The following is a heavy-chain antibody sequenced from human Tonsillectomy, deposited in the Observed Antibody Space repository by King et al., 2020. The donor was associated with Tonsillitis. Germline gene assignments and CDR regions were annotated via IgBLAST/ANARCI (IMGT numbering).Heavy chain of an antibody. D-gene: IGHD3-3*01. CDR1: GFTFSSYG. Sequence: VQLVESGGGVVQPGRSLRLSCAASGFTFSSYGMHWVRQAPGKGLVWVAVISYDGSNKYYADSVKGRFTISRDNSKNTLYLQMNSLRAEDTAVYYCAKAGTYDFWSGYLDYWGQGTLVTVSS. CDR2: ISYDGSNK. V-gene: IGHV3-30*18. CDR3: AKAGTYDFWSGYLDY. J-gene: IGHJ4*02.